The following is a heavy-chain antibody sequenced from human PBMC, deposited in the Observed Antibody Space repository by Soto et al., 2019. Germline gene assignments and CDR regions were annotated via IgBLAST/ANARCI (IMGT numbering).Heavy chain of an antibody. V-gene: IGHV1-18*01. CDR3: ARDPSAIAVAGTGGFDY. CDR2: ISAYNGNT. CDR1: GYTFTSYG. Sequence: ASVKVSCKASGYTFTSYGISWVRQAPGQGLEWMGWISAYNGNTNYAQKLQGRVTMTTDTSTSTAYMELRSLRSDDTAVYYCARDPSAIAVAGTGGFDYWGQGTLVTVSS. D-gene: IGHD6-19*01. J-gene: IGHJ4*02.